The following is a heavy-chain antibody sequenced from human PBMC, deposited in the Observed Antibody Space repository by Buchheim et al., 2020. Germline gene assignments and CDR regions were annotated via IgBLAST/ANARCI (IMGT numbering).Heavy chain of an antibody. J-gene: IGHJ6*02. D-gene: IGHD5-24*01. CDR2: IYPDDSDA. V-gene: IGHV5-51*01. CDR3: ARRDGSRSAAYFHYYGMGV. CDR1: GYTFTDYW. Sequence: DVQLVQSGAEVKKPGESLKISCKASGYTFTDYWVAWVRQVPGKGLEWMGIIYPDDSDARYSPSFQAQVTVSVDKSISTAYLQWSSLKASDTAVYYCARRDGSRSAAYFHYYGMGVWGQGTT.